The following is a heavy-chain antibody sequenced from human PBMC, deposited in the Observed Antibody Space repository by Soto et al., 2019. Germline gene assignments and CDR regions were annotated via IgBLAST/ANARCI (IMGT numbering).Heavy chain of an antibody. Sequence: QLQLQESGPGLVKPSETLSLTCTVSGGSISSSSYYWGWIRQPPGKGLEWIGSIYYSGSTYYNPSLKSRVTISVDTSKNQFSLKLSSVTAADTAVYYCASRQQYYYYYGMDVWGQGTTVTVSS. CDR1: GGSISSSSYY. J-gene: IGHJ6*02. V-gene: IGHV4-39*01. CDR3: ASRQQYYYYYGMDV. CDR2: IYYSGST. D-gene: IGHD6-13*01.